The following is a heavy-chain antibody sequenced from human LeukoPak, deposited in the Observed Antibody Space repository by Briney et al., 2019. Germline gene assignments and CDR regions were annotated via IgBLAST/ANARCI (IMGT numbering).Heavy chain of an antibody. CDR2: INPDSGHA. CDR3: ARVRVDVRAGKHDAFDI. Sequence: GAAVKVSCKTSGYTSDFMKYGVAWVRQAPGQGLEWMGWINPDSGHANYAQKFQGRVAMTTHTSTSTAYMELSSLRSEDTAVYYCARVRVDVRAGKHDAFDIWGQGTMVTVSS. D-gene: IGHD3-10*01. CDR1: GYTSDFMKYG. J-gene: IGHJ3*02. V-gene: IGHV1-18*01.